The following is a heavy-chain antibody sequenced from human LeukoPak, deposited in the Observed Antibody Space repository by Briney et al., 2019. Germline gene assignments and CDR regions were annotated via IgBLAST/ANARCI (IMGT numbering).Heavy chain of an antibody. CDR2: ISGGGGST. V-gene: IGHV3-23*01. J-gene: IGHJ3*02. D-gene: IGHD5-18*01. CDR3: AKERAIHLVPYYLVPDI. Sequence: GGSLRLSCAASGFTFSSYAMTWVRQAPGKGLEWVSAISGGGGSTYYAGSVKGRFTISRDNSKNTLYLQMNSLRAEDTAIYYRAKERAIHLVPYYLVPDIWGQGTMVTVSS. CDR1: GFTFSSYA.